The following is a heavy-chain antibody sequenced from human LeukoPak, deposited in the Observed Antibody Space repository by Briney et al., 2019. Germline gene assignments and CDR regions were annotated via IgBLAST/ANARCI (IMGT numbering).Heavy chain of an antibody. CDR3: ARRVPVGGDY. D-gene: IGHD4-23*01. V-gene: IGHV4-39*01. J-gene: IGHJ4*02. CDR1: GGSISSSSYY. Sequence: PSETLSLTCTVSGGSISSSSYYWGWIRQPPGKGLEWIGSIYYSGSTYYNLSLKSRVTISVDTSKNQFSLKLSSVTAADTAAYYCARRVPVGGDYWGQGTLVTVSS. CDR2: IYYSGST.